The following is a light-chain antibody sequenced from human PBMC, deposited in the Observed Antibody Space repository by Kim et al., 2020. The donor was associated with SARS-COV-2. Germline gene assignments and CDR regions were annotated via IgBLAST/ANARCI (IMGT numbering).Light chain of an antibody. Sequence: GQSINISCTGTSSLVGNYNYVSWYQQHPDKAPKLIIYDVSYRPSGVSTRFSGSKSGNTASLTISGLQAADEADYYCTSYTGANTVVFGGGTQLTVL. V-gene: IGLV2-14*03. CDR2: DVS. CDR3: TSYTGANTVV. CDR1: SSLVGNYNY. J-gene: IGLJ2*01.